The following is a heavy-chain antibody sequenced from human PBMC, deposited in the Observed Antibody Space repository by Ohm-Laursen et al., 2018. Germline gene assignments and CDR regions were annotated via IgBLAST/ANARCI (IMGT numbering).Heavy chain of an antibody. J-gene: IGHJ5*02. CDR3: ASYYGGYDP. D-gene: IGHD4-23*01. Sequence: GSLRLSCAASGFTFSSYAMSWVRQAPGKGLEWVSGVSGSGDSTYHADSVKGRFTISRDNSKNTLYLQMNSLRAEDTAVHYCASYYGGYDPWGQGTLVIVSS. V-gene: IGHV3-23*01. CDR2: VSGSGDST. CDR1: GFTFSSYA.